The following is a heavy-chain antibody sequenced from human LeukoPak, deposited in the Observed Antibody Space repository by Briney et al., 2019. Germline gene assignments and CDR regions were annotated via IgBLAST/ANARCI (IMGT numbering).Heavy chain of an antibody. CDR2: ISDNGGDT. J-gene: IGHJ4*02. CDR3: AKDLGNDWYYDTFDY. D-gene: IGHD6-19*01. CDR1: GFTFNNYA. V-gene: IGHV3-23*01. Sequence: GGSLRLSCAASGFTFNNYAMSWVRQAPGKGLEWVSAISDNGGDTKYADSVKGRFTISRDNSKNTLYLQTNSLRAEDTAIYYCAKDLGNDWYYDTFDYWGQGTLVTVSS.